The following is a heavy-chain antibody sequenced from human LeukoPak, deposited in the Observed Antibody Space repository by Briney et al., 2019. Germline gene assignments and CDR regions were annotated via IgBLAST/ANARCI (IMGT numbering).Heavy chain of an antibody. CDR3: ARHGNYYDTSQSDP. D-gene: IGHD3-22*01. Sequence: SETLSLTCAVSGYSISSGYYWGWIRQPPGKGLEWIGSVYHSGSTYYNPSLKSRVTISVDTSKNQLSLKLSSVTAADTAVYYCARHGNYYDTSQSDPWGQGTLVTVSS. CDR2: VYHSGST. CDR1: GYSISSGYY. V-gene: IGHV4-38-2*01. J-gene: IGHJ5*02.